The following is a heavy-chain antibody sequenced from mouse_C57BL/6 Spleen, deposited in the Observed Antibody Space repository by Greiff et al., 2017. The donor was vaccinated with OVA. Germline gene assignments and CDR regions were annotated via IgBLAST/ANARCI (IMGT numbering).Heavy chain of an antibody. D-gene: IGHD1-2*01. CDR2: INPTNGGP. Sequence: VQLQQPGPELVKPGASVKLSCKASGYTFTSYWMHWVKQRPGTGLEWIGNINPTNGGPHYNETFKSQATLTVDKSSSTAYLQLSSLTSEDSAVYYCARQGDYGVDYWGQGTTLTVSS. V-gene: IGHV1-53*01. J-gene: IGHJ2*01. CDR1: GYTFTSYW. CDR3: ARQGDYGVDY.